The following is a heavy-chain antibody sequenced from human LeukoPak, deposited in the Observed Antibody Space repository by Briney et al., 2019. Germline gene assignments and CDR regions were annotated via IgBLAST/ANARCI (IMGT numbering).Heavy chain of an antibody. CDR2: IFPDDSDT. D-gene: IGHD2-2*01. CDR3: AIGGDSTTSCYRCFNY. V-gene: IGHV5-51*01. CDR1: GYRFINYW. J-gene: IGHJ4*02. Sequence: GESLKISCKGSGYRFINYWIGWVRLMPGKGLEWMGIIFPDDSDTRYSPSFQGQVTISADKSISTAYLQWSSLKASDTAMYYCAIGGDSTTSCYRCFNYWGQGTLVTVSS.